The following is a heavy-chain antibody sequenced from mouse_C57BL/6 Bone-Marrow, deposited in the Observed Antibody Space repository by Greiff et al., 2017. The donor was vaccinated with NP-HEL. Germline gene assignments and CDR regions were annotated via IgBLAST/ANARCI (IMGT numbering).Heavy chain of an antibody. V-gene: IGHV1-15*01. J-gene: IGHJ4*01. CDR1: GYTFTDYE. Sequence: VQLQQSGAELVRPGASVTLSCKASGYTFTDYEMHWVKETPVHGLEWIGAIDPETGGTAYNQKFKGKAILTADKASSTAYMELRRLTSEDSAVYYCTRKGKLYAMDYWGQGTSVTVSS. CDR3: TRKGKLYAMDY. CDR2: IDPETGGT. D-gene: IGHD2-1*01.